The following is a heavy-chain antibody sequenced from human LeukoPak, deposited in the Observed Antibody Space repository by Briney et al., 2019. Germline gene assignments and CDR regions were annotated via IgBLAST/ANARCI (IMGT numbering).Heavy chain of an antibody. D-gene: IGHD1-1*01. V-gene: IGHV3-74*03. CDR2: INNDGRTT. CDR3: ARTRERGLYYFDY. J-gene: IGHJ4*02. Sequence: GSLRLSCAASGFSFSDYYMHWVRQAPGKGLLWVSRINNDGRTTMYADSVKGRFTISRDNAENKLYLQMNSLRAEDTAVYYCARTRERGLYYFDYWGRGTLVTVSS. CDR1: GFSFSDYY.